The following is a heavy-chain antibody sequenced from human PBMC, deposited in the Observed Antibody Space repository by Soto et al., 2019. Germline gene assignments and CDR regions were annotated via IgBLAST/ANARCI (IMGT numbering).Heavy chain of an antibody. CDR3: ARDEGYCISTSCSPYYCYYGMDV. Sequence: ASVKVSCKASGYTFTSYGISWVRQAPGQGLEWMGWISAYNGNTNYAQKLQGRVTMTTDTSTSTAYMELRSLRSDDTAVYYCARDEGYCISTSCSPYYCYYGMDVWGQGTTVTVSS. D-gene: IGHD2-2*01. CDR2: ISAYNGNT. CDR1: GYTFTSYG. J-gene: IGHJ6*02. V-gene: IGHV1-18*01.